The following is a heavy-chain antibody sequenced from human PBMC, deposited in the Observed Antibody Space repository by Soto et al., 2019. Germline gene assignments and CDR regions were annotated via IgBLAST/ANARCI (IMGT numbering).Heavy chain of an antibody. CDR1: GGSISSFY. J-gene: IGHJ4*02. D-gene: IGHD3-22*01. V-gene: IGHV4-59*01. CDR3: ATASSSGSSGELDY. CDR2: VYDSGST. Sequence: SETLSLTCTVSGGSISSFYWSWIRQPPGKGLEWIGYVYDSGSTDYNPSLLSRVTISIDTSKNQFSLRLTSVTAADTAVYYCATASSSGSSGELDYWGQGTLVTVSS.